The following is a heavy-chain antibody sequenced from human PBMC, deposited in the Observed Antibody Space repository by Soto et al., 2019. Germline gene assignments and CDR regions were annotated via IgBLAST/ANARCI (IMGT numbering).Heavy chain of an antibody. CDR2: ISGSGGST. J-gene: IGHJ6*02. CDR1: GFTFSSYA. V-gene: IGHV3-23*01. CDR3: AKHDGWLHSSTTGGMDV. D-gene: IGHD5-12*01. Sequence: EVQLLESGGGLVQPGGSLRLSCAASGFTFSSYAMSWVRQAPGKGLEWVSAISGSGGSTYYADSVKGRFTISRDNSKNQLYLQMNSLRAEDTAVYYCAKHDGWLHSSTTGGMDVWGQGTTVTVSS.